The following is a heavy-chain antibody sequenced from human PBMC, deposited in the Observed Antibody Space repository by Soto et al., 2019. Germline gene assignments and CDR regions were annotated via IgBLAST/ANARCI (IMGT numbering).Heavy chain of an antibody. CDR3: ARHENRGYSYGDFDY. D-gene: IGHD5-18*01. J-gene: IGHJ4*02. CDR1: GDSISSSSYY. CDR2: IYYSGST. V-gene: IGHV4-39*01. Sequence: SETLSLTCTVSGDSISSSSYYWGWIRQPPGKGLEWIGSIYYSGSTYYNPSLKSRVTISVDTSKNQFSLKLSSVTAADTAVYYCARHENRGYSYGDFDYWGQGTLVTVSS.